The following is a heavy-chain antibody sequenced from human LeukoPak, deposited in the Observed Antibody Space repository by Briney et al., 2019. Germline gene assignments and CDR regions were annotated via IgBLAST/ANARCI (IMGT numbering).Heavy chain of an antibody. CDR2: ISSSGSTR. V-gene: IGHV3-11*04. D-gene: IGHD1-26*01. Sequence: GGSLRLSCAASGFTFSDYYMSWIRQAPGKGLEWVSHISSSGSTRYYADSVKGRFTISRDNSKNTLYLQMNSLRAEDTAVYYCARPSGHSGSYYWSYWGQGTLVTVSS. CDR3: ARPSGHSGSYYWSY. CDR1: GFTFSDYY. J-gene: IGHJ4*02.